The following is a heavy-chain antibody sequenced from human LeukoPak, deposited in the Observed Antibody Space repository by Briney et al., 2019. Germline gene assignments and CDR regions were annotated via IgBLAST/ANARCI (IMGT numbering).Heavy chain of an antibody. CDR3: ARVQNGYYDFWSGYYGYFDY. D-gene: IGHD3-3*01. V-gene: IGHV1-18*01. J-gene: IGHJ4*02. CDR1: GYTFTSYG. Sequence: ASVKVSCKASGYTFTSYGISWVRQAPGQGLEWMGWISAYNGNTNYAQKLQGRVTMTTDTSTSTAYMELRSLRSDDTAVNYCARVQNGYYDFWSGYYGYFDYWGQGTLVTVSS. CDR2: ISAYNGNT.